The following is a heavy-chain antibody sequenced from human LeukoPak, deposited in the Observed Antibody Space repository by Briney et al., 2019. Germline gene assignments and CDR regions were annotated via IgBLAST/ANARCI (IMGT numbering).Heavy chain of an antibody. V-gene: IGHV4-59*01. CDR1: GGSISSYY. D-gene: IGHD2/OR15-2a*01. CDR3: AKYRRHRDTFDI. Sequence: PSETLSLTCTVSGGSISSYYWSGIRQPPGKVLDWIGYTYYTGSTNYNPSLNSRVTMSLDTSKNLFSLRLSSVTAADTAIYYCAKYRRHRDTFDIWGQGTMVTVSS. J-gene: IGHJ3*02. CDR2: TYYTGST.